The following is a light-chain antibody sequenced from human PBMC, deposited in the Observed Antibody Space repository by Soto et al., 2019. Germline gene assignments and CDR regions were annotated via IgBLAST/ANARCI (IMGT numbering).Light chain of an antibody. CDR3: QTWGTWGHVV. V-gene: IGLV4-69*01. CDR1: SGHSTYA. Sequence: LVLTQSPSASASLGASVKLTCTLSSGHSTYAIAWHQQQPEKGPRYLMKLNSDGRHSKGDGIPDRFSGTSSGAEGYLTISSLQSEDEADYYCQTWGTWGHVVFGGGTKLTVL. CDR2: LNSDGRH. J-gene: IGLJ2*01.